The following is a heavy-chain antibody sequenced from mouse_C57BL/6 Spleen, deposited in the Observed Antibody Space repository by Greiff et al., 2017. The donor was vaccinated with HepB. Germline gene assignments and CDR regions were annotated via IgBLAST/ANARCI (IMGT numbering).Heavy chain of an antibody. Sequence: EVKLMESGPELVKPGASVKISCKASGYSFTGYYMNWVKQSPEKSLEWIGEINPSTGGTTYNQKFKAKATLTVDKSSSTAYMQLKSLTSEDSAVYYCARSERNYYGSSYNFDYWGQGTTLTVSS. V-gene: IGHV1-42*01. CDR1: GYSFTGYY. D-gene: IGHD1-1*01. CDR3: ARSERNYYGSSYNFDY. J-gene: IGHJ2*01. CDR2: INPSTGGT.